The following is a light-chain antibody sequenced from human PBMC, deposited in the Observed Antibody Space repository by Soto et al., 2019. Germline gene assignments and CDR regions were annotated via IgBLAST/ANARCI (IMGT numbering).Light chain of an antibody. CDR3: QQFHSPALT. J-gene: IGKJ4*01. CDR2: DAS. V-gene: IGKV1-13*02. CDR1: QGVRSA. Sequence: AIQLTQSPSSLSASVGDRVTITCRASQGVRSALAWYQHKPGRGPRLLIYDASTLQSGVPSRFSGSGSGTDSTLTISSLQPEDFATYYCQQFHSPALTFGGGTKLE.